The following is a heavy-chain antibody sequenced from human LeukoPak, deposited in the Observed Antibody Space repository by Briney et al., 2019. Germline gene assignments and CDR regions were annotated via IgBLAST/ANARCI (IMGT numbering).Heavy chain of an antibody. CDR3: ARGDLHYHDSTRRGFDI. D-gene: IGHD3-16*01. J-gene: IGHJ3*02. CDR2: ISYDGSNK. V-gene: IGHV3-30*04. Sequence: GGSLRLSCAASGFTFSSYAVHWVRQAPGKGLEWVALISYDGSNKYYADSVKGRFTISRDNSKNTLYLQMNSLRAEDTAVYYCARGDLHYHDSTRRGFDIWGQGTMVTVSS. CDR1: GFTFSSYA.